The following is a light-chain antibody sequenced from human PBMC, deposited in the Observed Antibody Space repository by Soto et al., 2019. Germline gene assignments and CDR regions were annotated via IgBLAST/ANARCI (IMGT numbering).Light chain of an antibody. CDR1: SGFVGSFSL. V-gene: IGLV2-23*01. CDR3: CSYVGATTYV. CDR2: EGI. J-gene: IGLJ1*01. Sequence: QSVLAQPASVSGSPGQSITISCTGTSGFVGSFSLVSWYQQHPGKAPKVIVYEGIKRPSGVSDRFSGSTSGSTASLTISGLQAEDEAEYYCCSYVGATTYVFGSGTKVTVL.